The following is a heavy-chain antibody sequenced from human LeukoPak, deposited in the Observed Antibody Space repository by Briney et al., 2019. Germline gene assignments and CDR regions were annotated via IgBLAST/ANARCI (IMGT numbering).Heavy chain of an antibody. V-gene: IGHV1-18*01. D-gene: IGHD3-3*01. CDR3: AREGLSPLEWLPNDY. CDR1: GYTFTSYG. J-gene: IGHJ4*02. Sequence: GASVKVSCKASGYTFTSYGISWVRQAPGQGLEWMGWISAYNGNTNYAQKLQGRVTMTTDTSTSTAYMELRSLRSDDTAVYYCAREGLSPLEWLPNDYWGQGTLVTVSS. CDR2: ISAYNGNT.